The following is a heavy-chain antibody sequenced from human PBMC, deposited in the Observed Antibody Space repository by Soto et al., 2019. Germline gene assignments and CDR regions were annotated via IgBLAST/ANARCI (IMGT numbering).Heavy chain of an antibody. D-gene: IGHD3-16*02. Sequence: QVQLQSSGPGLVKPSQTLALTCTVSGGSISSGDYYWSWIRQPPGKGMECLGYIYYSGSTYYNPSLKRRVTISVDTSKSQFSLKLSSVPAADTAVYYCARVPPSGTFGGVIVDLGQGTLVPVSS. V-gene: IGHV4-30-4*01. CDR1: GGSISSGDYY. CDR3: ARVPPSGTFGGVIVD. J-gene: IGHJ4*02. CDR2: IYYSGST.